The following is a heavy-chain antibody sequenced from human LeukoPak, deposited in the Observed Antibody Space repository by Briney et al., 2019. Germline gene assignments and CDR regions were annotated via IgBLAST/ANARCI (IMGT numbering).Heavy chain of an antibody. D-gene: IGHD3-22*01. CDR1: GYTFTGYY. J-gene: IGHJ5*02. CDR2: INPNSGGT. V-gene: IGHV1-2*02. CDR3: ARVRPGDYYDSSGYWGWFDP. Sequence: ASVKVSCKASGYTFTGYYMHWMRQAPGQGLGWMGWINPNSGGTNYAQKFQGRVTMTRDTSISTAYMELSRLRSDDTAVYYCARVRPGDYYDSSGYWGWFDPWGQGTLVTVSS.